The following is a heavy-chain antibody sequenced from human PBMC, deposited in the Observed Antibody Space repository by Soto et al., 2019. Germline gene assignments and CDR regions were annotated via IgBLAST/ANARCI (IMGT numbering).Heavy chain of an antibody. D-gene: IGHD6-6*01. CDR2: INHSGST. J-gene: IGHJ5*01. CDR1: GGSFKSYE. Sequence: SWTLSLTGALYGGSFKSYEWIVIGQPPGKGLEWIGEINHSGSTNYNPSLKSRVTISVDTSKNQFSLKLSSVTAADTAVYYCARRGIAARLAGVNWSASWGQGTPVPVS. CDR3: ARRGIAARLAGVNWSAS. V-gene: IGHV4-34*01.